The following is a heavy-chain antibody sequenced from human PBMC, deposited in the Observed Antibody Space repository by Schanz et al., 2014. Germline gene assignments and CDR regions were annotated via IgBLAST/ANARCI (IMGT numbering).Heavy chain of an antibody. D-gene: IGHD4-17*01. J-gene: IGHJ4*02. CDR3: ARGYGDSPTDF. CDR2: IHYSGST. Sequence: QVQLQESGPGLVKPSETLSLTCTVSGGSISSYYWHWIRQPPGKGLEWIGYIHYSGSTNYNPSLKSRVTTSVDTSKNQFSLKLRSVTAADTAVYYCARGYGDSPTDFWGQGTLVTVSS. V-gene: IGHV4-59*01. CDR1: GGSISSYY.